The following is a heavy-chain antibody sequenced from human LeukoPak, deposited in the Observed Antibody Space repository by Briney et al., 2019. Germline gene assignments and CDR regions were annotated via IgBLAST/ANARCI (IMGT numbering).Heavy chain of an antibody. CDR2: MYYSGST. D-gene: IGHD3-9*01. V-gene: IGHV4-59*01. CDR1: GGSINNYY. J-gene: IGHJ4*02. CDR3: ARGNYDILTGYHYYFDY. Sequence: SETLSLTCTVSGGSINNYYWSWIRQPPGKGLEWIGYMYYSGSTNYNPSLKSRVTISVDTSKNQFSLKLSSVTAADTAVYYCARGNYDILTGYHYYFDYWGQGTLVTVSS.